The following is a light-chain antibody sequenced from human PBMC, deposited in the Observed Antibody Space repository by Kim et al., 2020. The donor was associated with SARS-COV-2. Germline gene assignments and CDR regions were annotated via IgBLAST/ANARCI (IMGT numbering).Light chain of an antibody. CDR3: QQYNVL. CDR1: QSITTW. V-gene: IGKV1-5*01. CDR2: DAS. Sequence: STLSASVGDRVTITCLASQSITTWLAWYQQKPGKAPKLLIYDASTLHSGVPSRFSGSGYGTEFTLTISSLQPDDSATYYCQQYNVLFGQRTKLEIK. J-gene: IGKJ2*01.